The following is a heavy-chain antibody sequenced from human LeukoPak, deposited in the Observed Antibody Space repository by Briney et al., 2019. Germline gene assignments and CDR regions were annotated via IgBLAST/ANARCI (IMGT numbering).Heavy chain of an antibody. Sequence: GGSLRLSCAASGFTFDDYTMHGVRQAPGRGVEGVSLISRDGDSTYYADSVKGRFTISRDNSKNSLYLQMNSLRSEDTAFYYCAKAGKMATISWIGFDSWGQGTLVTVSS. CDR1: GFTFDDYT. CDR2: ISRDGDST. D-gene: IGHD5-24*01. CDR3: AKAGKMATISWIGFDS. J-gene: IGHJ4*02. V-gene: IGHV3-43*01.